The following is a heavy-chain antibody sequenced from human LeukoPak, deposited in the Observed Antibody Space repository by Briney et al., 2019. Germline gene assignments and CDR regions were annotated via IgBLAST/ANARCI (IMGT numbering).Heavy chain of an antibody. Sequence: GGSLRLSCAASGFSVTSSHMSWVRQAPGKGLEWVSIIYSGGNTDYAGSMRGRFAISRDNSKNTLYLQMNSLRPEDTAVYYCARESAPHHGLDYWGQGTLVTVSS. D-gene: IGHD5-24*01. CDR3: ARESAPHHGLDY. CDR1: GFSVTSSH. V-gene: IGHV3-66*01. J-gene: IGHJ4*02. CDR2: IYSGGNT.